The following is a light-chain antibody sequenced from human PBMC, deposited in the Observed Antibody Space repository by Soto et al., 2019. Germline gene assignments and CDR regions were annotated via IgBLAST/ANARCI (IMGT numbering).Light chain of an antibody. CDR2: GAS. J-gene: IGKJ5*01. Sequence: IVWTQSAATLSVSPGERATLSCRASQSVSSNLAWYQQKPGQAPRLLIYGASTRATGIPARFSGSGSGTDFTLAISRLEPEDFAVYYCQQYGSSPRITFGQGTRLEIK. CDR3: QQYGSSPRIT. CDR1: QSVSSN. V-gene: IGKV3-20*01.